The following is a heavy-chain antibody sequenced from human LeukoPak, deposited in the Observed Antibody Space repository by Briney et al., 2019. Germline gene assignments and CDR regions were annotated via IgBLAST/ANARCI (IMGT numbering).Heavy chain of an antibody. J-gene: IGHJ6*03. Sequence: ASVKVSCKASVYTFTSYDINWVRQATGQGLEWMGWMNPNSGNTGYAQKFQGRVTITRNTSISTAYMELSSLRSEDTAVYYCARGPVDDCSGGSCYSGYYYMDVWGKGTTVTVSS. D-gene: IGHD2-15*01. CDR3: ARGPVDDCSGGSCYSGYYYMDV. CDR2: MNPNSGNT. CDR1: VYTFTSYD. V-gene: IGHV1-8*03.